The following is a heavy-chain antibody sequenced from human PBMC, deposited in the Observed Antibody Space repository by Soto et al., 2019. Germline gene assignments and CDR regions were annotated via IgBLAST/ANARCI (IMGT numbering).Heavy chain of an antibody. CDR2: ISAYNGNT. CDR3: AREGPAPYYYYGMDV. CDR1: GYSFTTYG. V-gene: IGHV1-18*01. J-gene: IGHJ6*02. Sequence: QVQLVQSGGEVKKPGASVKVSCKTSGYSFTTYGISWVRLAPGQGLEWMGWISAYNGNTNYAQKLQDRVTMTTDTSTSTAYMELRSLRSDDTAVYYCAREGPAPYYYYGMDVWGQGSTVTVSS.